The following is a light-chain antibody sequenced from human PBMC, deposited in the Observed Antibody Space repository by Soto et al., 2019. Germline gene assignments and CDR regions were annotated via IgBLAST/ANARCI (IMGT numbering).Light chain of an antibody. V-gene: IGKV1-5*03. CDR3: QQYYTYPWT. Sequence: DIQMTLSPSTLSASVGDRVTITCRASQSISSWLAWYQQRPGKAPKLLIYKASNLESGVPSRFSGSGSGTELTLTISSLHPDDFATYYCQQYYTYPWTFGPGTKVEIK. CDR2: KAS. CDR1: QSISSW. J-gene: IGKJ1*01.